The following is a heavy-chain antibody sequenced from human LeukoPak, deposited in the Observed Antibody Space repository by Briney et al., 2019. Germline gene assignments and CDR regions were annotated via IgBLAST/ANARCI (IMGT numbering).Heavy chain of an antibody. J-gene: IGHJ5*02. Sequence: PGGSLRLSCAASGFTFSSYGMHWVRQAPGKGLEWVAFIRFDGSNKYYADCVKGRFTISRDNSKNTLYLQMNSLRAEDTAVYYCAKDIEAYCGNDCLNWFDPWGQGTLVTVSS. CDR3: AKDIEAYCGNDCLNWFDP. CDR1: GFTFSSYG. V-gene: IGHV3-30*02. CDR2: IRFDGSNK. D-gene: IGHD2-21*01.